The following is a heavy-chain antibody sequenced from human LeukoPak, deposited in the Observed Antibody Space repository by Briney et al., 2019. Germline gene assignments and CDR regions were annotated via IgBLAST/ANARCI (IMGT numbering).Heavy chain of an antibody. Sequence: GRSLRLSCAASGFTFDDYAMHWVRQAPGKGLEWVSGISWNSGSIGYADSVKGRFTISRDNAKNSLYLQMNSLRAEDTAVYYCANPSSIAAPYWGQGTLVTVSS. CDR1: GFTFDDYA. CDR2: ISWNSGSI. V-gene: IGHV3-9*01. D-gene: IGHD6-6*01. J-gene: IGHJ4*02. CDR3: ANPSSIAAPY.